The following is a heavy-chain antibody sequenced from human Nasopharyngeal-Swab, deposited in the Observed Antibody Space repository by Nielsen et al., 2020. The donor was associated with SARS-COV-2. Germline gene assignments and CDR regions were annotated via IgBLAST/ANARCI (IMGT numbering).Heavy chain of an antibody. J-gene: IGHJ4*02. CDR1: GFPFRNYY. CDR2: IKQGGSEQ. CDR3: ARDRGEDAGIDY. Sequence: GGSLRLSCAASGFPFRNYYMTWVRQPPGKGLEWVANIKQGGSEQFYVDSVKGRFTISRDDAKNSVYLQMNSLRAEDTAVYYCARDRGEDAGIDYWSQGTLVTVAS. V-gene: IGHV3-7*01. D-gene: IGHD2-21*01.